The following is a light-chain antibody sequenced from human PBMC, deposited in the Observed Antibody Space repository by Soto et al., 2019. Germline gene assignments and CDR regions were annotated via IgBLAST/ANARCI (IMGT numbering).Light chain of an antibody. J-gene: IGKJ3*01. CDR1: QGISSY. CDR3: QQYYSYPFT. CDR2: AAS. Sequence: AIRMTQSPSSLSASTGDRVTITCRASQGISSYLAWYQQKPGKAPKLLIYAASTLQSGVPSRFSGSGSGTDFTLTISCLQSEDFATYYCQQYYSYPFTIGPWTKVDIK. V-gene: IGKV1-8*01.